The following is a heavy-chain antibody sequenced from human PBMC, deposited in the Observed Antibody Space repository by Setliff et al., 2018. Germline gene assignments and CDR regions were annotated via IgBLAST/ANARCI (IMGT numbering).Heavy chain of an antibody. Sequence: ASVKVSCKASGYTFSNYGITWVRQAPGQGLEWMGWISAYSGNTKYAQKLQGRVTMTTDTSTTTAYLELRSLTSDDTAVYYCARGGVAAAGRKGVFEYWGQGTLVTVSS. J-gene: IGHJ4*02. D-gene: IGHD6-13*01. CDR1: GYTFSNYG. V-gene: IGHV1-18*01. CDR2: ISAYSGNT. CDR3: ARGGVAAAGRKGVFEY.